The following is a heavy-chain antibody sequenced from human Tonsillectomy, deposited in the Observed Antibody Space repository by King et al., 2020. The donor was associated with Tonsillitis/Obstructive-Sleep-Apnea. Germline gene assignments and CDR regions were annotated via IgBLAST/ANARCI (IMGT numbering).Heavy chain of an antibody. CDR2: ISWDEDK. V-gene: IGHV2-5*02. Sequence: ITLKESGPTLVKPTQTLTLTCTFSGFSLSTSAVDVGWIRQPPGKALEWLSLISWDEDKRYSPSLKSRLTITKETSKNEVVLTKTHMDPVDTATYYCSHSYGPFDYLGQGTLVTGPS. J-gene: IGHJ4*02. D-gene: IGHD3-10*01. CDR3: SHSYGPFDY. CDR1: GFSLSTSAVD.